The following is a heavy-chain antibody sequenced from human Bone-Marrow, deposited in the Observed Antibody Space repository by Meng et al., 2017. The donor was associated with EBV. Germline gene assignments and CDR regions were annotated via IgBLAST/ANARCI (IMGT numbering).Heavy chain of an antibody. J-gene: IGHJ4*02. CDR3: ASESGRGFTPDY. CDR1: GGTFRSDA. CDR2: LIPMVGAP. V-gene: IGHV1-69*01. D-gene: IGHD3-10*01. Sequence: QVQLQGSGAEVKKPGSSVKVSCRTSGGTFRSDAVSWVRKAPGQGLEWMGGLIPMVGAPHYAQKFQGRVTIIADESTSTHSMELNSLRSEDTAMYYCASESGRGFTPDYWGQGTLVTVSS.